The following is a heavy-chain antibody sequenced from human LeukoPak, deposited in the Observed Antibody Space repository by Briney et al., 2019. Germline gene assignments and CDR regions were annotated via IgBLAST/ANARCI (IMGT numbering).Heavy chain of an antibody. J-gene: IGHJ6*03. V-gene: IGHV4-39*07. CDR3: ARKFYSSSSYYYYYYMDV. D-gene: IGHD6-6*01. CDR1: GGSISSSSYY. CDR2: INHSGST. Sequence: SETLSLTCTVSGGSISSSSYYWGWIRQPPGKGLEWIGEINHSGSTNYNPSLKSRVTISVDKSKNQFSLKLSSVTAADTAVYYCARKFYSSSSYYYYYYMDVWGKGTTVTVSS.